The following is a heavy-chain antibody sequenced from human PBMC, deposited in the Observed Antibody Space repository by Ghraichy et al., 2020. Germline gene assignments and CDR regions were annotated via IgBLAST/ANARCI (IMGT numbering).Heavy chain of an antibody. CDR3: ARGRYCGGGACYPRPSSFDY. D-gene: IGHD2-15*01. CDR1: GGSIGGYY. CDR2: INYVGVT. Sequence: SETLSLTCSVYGGSIGGYYWSWIRQSPGQGLEWIGEINYVGVTIYNPSLESRVTISLDTYDNQFSLSLTSLTAADTALYFCARGRYCGGGACYPRPSSFDYWGQGTPVTASS. J-gene: IGHJ4*02. V-gene: IGHV4-34*01.